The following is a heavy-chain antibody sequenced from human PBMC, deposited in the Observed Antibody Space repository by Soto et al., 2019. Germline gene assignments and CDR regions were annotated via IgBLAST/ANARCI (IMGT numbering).Heavy chain of an antibody. D-gene: IGHD2-2*01. J-gene: IGHJ6*02. CDR1: GFTFSSYA. CDR2: ISGSGDST. V-gene: IGHV3-23*01. CDR3: AKGDCTSTSCLDFCIDF. Sequence: GGSLRLSCAASGFTFSSYAMSWVRQAPGKGLEWVSDISGSGDSTYYAESVKGRFTISRDNSKNTLYLQMNSLRAEDTAVYYCAKGDCTSTSCLDFCIDFWGQGTTVTVSS.